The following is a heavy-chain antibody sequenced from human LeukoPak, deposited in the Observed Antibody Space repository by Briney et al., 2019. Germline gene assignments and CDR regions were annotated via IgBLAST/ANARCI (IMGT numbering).Heavy chain of an antibody. D-gene: IGHD3-22*01. CDR2: IIPIFGTA. CDR3: ASAVEDYYDSSGYSIKPFDY. V-gene: IGHV1-69*01. CDR1: GGTFSSYA. Sequence: SVKVSCKASGGTFSSYAISWVRQAPGQGLEWMGGIIPIFGTANYAQKFQGRVTITADESTSTAYMELSSLRSEDTAVYYCASAVEDYYDSSGYSIKPFDYWGQGTLVTVSS. J-gene: IGHJ4*02.